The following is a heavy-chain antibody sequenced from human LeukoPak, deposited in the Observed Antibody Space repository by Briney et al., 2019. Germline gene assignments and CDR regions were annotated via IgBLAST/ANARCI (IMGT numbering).Heavy chain of an antibody. V-gene: IGHV4-39*01. D-gene: IGHD3-22*01. CDR2: IYYSGST. J-gene: IGHJ3*02. CDR1: GGSISSSSYY. Sequence: PSETLSLTCTVSGGSISSSSYYWGWIRQPPGKGLEWIGSIYYSGSTYYNPSLKSRVTISVDTSKNQFSLKLSSVTAADTAVYYCARGAARDYYDSSGYYAFDIWGQGTMVTVSS. CDR3: ARGAARDYYDSSGYYAFDI.